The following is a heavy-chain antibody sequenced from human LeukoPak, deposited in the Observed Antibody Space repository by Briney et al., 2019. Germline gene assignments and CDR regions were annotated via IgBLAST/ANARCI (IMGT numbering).Heavy chain of an antibody. Sequence: PSETLSLTCTVSGGSISSGDYYWSWIRQPPGKGLEWIGYIYYSGSTYYNPSLKSRVTISVDTSKNQFSLKLSSVTAADTAVYYCARECYGSGYHFDYWGQGTLVTVSS. CDR3: ARECYGSGYHFDY. D-gene: IGHD3-10*01. CDR1: GGSISSGDYY. J-gene: IGHJ4*02. V-gene: IGHV4-30-4*01. CDR2: IYYSGST.